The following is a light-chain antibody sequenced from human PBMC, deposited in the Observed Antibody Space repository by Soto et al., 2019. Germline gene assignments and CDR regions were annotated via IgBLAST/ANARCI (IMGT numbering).Light chain of an antibody. CDR2: GAS. CDR1: QSISSNF. V-gene: IGKV3-20*01. Sequence: EIVLTQSPGTLSLSPGEGATLSCRASQSISSNFLAWYQQKPGQAPRLLMYGASSRATGIPERFSGSGSGTDFTLTISRLEPEDFAVYYCQQGTFGQGTKVDIK. J-gene: IGKJ1*01. CDR3: QQGT.